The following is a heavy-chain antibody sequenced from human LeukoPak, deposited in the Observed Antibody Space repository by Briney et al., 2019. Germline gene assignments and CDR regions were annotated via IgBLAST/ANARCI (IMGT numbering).Heavy chain of an antibody. Sequence: QPGGSLRLPCAASGFTFSDYWMSWVRQAPGKGPEWVANIKYDGREKWYVDSVKGRFTISRDNAKNSLYLQMNSLRAEDTAVYYCAREPVRMRFMDVWGKGTTVTVSS. V-gene: IGHV3-7*01. CDR1: GFTFSDYW. CDR3: AREPVRMRFMDV. CDR2: IKYDGREK. J-gene: IGHJ6*03.